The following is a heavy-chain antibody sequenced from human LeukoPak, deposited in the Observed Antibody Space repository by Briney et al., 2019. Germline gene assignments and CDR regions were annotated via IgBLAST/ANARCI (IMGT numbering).Heavy chain of an antibody. CDR2: IIPIFGTA. Sequence: SVKVSCKASGGTFSSYAISWVRQAPGQGLEWMGRIIPIFGTANYAQKFQGRVTITTDESTSTAYMELSSLRSEDTAVYYCARADLDYGDYGDFDYRGQGTLVTVSS. D-gene: IGHD4-17*01. V-gene: IGHV1-69*05. CDR1: GGTFSSYA. CDR3: ARADLDYGDYGDFDY. J-gene: IGHJ4*02.